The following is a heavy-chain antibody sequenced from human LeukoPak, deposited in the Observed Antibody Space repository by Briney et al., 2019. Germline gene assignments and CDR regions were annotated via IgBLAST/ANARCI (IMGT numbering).Heavy chain of an antibody. Sequence: GGSLRLSCAASGFTFSSYWMSWVRQAPGKGLEWVANIKQDGSEKYYVDSVKGRFTISRDNAKNSLYLQMNSLRAEDTAVYYCARDKGFVGLRSFDYWGQGTLVTVSS. V-gene: IGHV3-7*05. CDR2: IKQDGSEK. J-gene: IGHJ4*02. D-gene: IGHD4-17*01. CDR3: ARDKGFVGLRSFDY. CDR1: GFTFSSYW.